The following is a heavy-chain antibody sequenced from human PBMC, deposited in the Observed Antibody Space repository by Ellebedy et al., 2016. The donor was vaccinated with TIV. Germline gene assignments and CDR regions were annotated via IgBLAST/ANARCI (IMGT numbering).Heavy chain of an antibody. Sequence: GESLKISCAASGFTFSSYNMNWVRQAPGKGLEWVAVIWYDGSNKYYADSVKGRFTISRDNSKNTLYLQMNSLRAEDTAVYYCARDRGYGMDVWGQGTTVTVSS. J-gene: IGHJ6*02. D-gene: IGHD3-10*01. CDR3: ARDRGYGMDV. V-gene: IGHV3-33*08. CDR2: IWYDGSNK. CDR1: GFTFSSYN.